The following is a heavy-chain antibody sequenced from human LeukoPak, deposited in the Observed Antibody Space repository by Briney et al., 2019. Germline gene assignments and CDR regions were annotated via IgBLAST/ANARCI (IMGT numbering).Heavy chain of an antibody. J-gene: IGHJ4*02. CDR2: INPSGGTT. Sequence: ASVKVSCKASGYTFITYYMHWVRHAPGQGLGWMGVINPSGGTTSYAQKFQARVTMTRDTCTSTVYMELSSLRSEDTAVYSCARGTGLGGDYVSNWGQGTLVTVSS. CDR3: ARGTGLGGDYVSN. CDR1: GYTFITYY. V-gene: IGHV1-46*01. D-gene: IGHD4-17*01.